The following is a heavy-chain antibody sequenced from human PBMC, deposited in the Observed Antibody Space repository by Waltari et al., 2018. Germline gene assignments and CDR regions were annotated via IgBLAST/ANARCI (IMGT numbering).Heavy chain of an antibody. D-gene: IGHD2-15*01. CDR3: ARGPKDRISFDY. CDR1: GGSFSGSY. J-gene: IGHJ4*02. CDR2: INHSGST. Sequence: QVQLQQWGAGLLKPSETLSLTCAVYGGSFSGSYWSWIRQPPGKGLEWIGEINHSGSTNYNPSLKSRVTISVDTSKNQFSLKLSSVTAADTAVYYCARGPKDRISFDYWGQGTLVTVSS. V-gene: IGHV4-34*01.